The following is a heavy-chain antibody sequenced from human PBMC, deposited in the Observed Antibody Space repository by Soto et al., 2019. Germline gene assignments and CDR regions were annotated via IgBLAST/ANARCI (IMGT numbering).Heavy chain of an antibody. CDR2: ISSSSSYT. J-gene: IGHJ6*02. CDR3: ARGHGSGSRLLRVESYYYYGMDV. Sequence: GGSLRLSCAASGFTFSDYYMSWIRQAPGKGLEWVSYISSSSSYTNYADSVKGRFTISRDNAKNSLYLQMNSLRAEDTAVYYCARGHGSGSRLLRVESYYYYGMDVWGQGTTVTVSS. V-gene: IGHV3-11*05. CDR1: GFTFSDYY. D-gene: IGHD3-10*01.